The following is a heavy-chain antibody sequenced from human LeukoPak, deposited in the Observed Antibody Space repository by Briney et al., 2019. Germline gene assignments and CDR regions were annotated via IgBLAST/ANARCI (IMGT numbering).Heavy chain of an antibody. CDR2: ISSDGGST. D-gene: IGHD2-2*01. Sequence: PGRSLRLSCAASGFTFSSYGMHWVRQAPGKGLEYVSSISSDGGSTYYAKSVKGRFTISRDISKNTLYLQMGSLRAEDMAVYYCARGHYCGSTSCYAFDYWGQGTLVTVSS. CDR3: ARGHYCGSTSCYAFDY. CDR1: GFTFSSYG. J-gene: IGHJ4*02. V-gene: IGHV3-64*01.